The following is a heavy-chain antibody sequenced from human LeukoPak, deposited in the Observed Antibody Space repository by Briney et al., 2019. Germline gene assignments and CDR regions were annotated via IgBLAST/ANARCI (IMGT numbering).Heavy chain of an antibody. CDR2: INHSGST. CDR3: ARGRVRYYDILTGYRYYYYYMDV. J-gene: IGHJ6*03. Sequence: KPSETLSLTCAVYGGSFSGYYWSWIRQPPGKGLKWIGEINHSGSTNYNPSLKSRVTISVDTSKNQFSLKLSSVTAADTAVYYCARGRVRYYDILTGYRYYYYYMDVWGKGTTVTVSS. CDR1: GGSFSGYY. D-gene: IGHD3-9*01. V-gene: IGHV4-34*01.